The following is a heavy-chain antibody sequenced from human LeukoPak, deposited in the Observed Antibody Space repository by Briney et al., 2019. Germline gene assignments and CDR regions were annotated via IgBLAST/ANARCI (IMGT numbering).Heavy chain of an antibody. V-gene: IGHV3-23*01. CDR1: GFTFSSYA. J-gene: IGHJ4*02. CDR2: ISGSGDST. D-gene: IGHD1-26*01. CDR3: ARVPDSGSAIDY. Sequence: GGSLRLSCAASGFTFSSYAMSWVRQAPGKGLEWVSAISGSGDSTYYADSVKGRFTISRDNAKNTLYLQMNSLRAEDTAVYYCARVPDSGSAIDYWGQGTLVTVSS.